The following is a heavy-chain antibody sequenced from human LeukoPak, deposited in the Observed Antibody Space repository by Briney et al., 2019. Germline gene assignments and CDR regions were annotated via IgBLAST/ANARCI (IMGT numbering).Heavy chain of an antibody. D-gene: IGHD4-17*01. CDR2: IKQDGSEK. J-gene: IGHJ4*02. V-gene: IGHV3-7*01. CDR3: ARGRLDYGDPRYFDY. CDR1: GFTFSSDW. Sequence: PGGSLRLSCAASGFTFSSDWMSWVRQAPGKGLEWVANIKQDGSEKYYVDSVKGRFTISRDNAKNSPYLQMNSLRAEDTAVYYCARGRLDYGDPRYFDYWGQGTLVTVSS.